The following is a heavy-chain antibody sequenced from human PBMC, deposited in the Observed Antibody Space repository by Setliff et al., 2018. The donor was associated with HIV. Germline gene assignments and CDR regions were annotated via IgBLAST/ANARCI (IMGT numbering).Heavy chain of an antibody. CDR2: IHYRGST. CDR1: GGSIRSHY. V-gene: IGHV4-59*11. CDR3: ARDIPHDYTFWSGSTRFDP. D-gene: IGHD3-3*01. Sequence: TSETLSLTCTVSGGSIRSHYWNWIRQSPGKGLEWIGYIHYRGSTNYNPSLKSRVIISVDMSKNQFSLKLTSVTAADTAVYYCARDIPHDYTFWSGSTRFDPWGQGTLVTVSS. J-gene: IGHJ5*02.